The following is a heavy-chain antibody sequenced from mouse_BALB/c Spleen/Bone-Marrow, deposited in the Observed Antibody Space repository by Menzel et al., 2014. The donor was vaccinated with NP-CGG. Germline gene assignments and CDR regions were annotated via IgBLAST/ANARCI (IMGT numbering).Heavy chain of an antibody. CDR3: ASDDYDGSWFAY. Sequence: VQLVESGAELVRPGASVKLSCKASGYSFXNYWMNWMKQRPGQGLEWIGMIHPSDSETRLNQKFKDKATLTVDKSSSTAYMQHSSPTSEDSAVYYCASDDYDGSWFAYWGQGTLVTVSA. V-gene: IGHV1-74*01. J-gene: IGHJ3*01. D-gene: IGHD2-4*01. CDR2: IHPSDSET. CDR1: GYSFXNYW.